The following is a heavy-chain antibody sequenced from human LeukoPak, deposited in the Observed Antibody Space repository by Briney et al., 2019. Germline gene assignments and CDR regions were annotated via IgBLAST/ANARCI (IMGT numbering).Heavy chain of an antibody. CDR3: ARDPYCGGDCYPDAFDI. Sequence: GGSLTLSCVASGFTFGGYTINWVRVAPGKGLEWVSSISSSVNMYFAESVKGRFTISRDSARNSVSLQLNSLRVEDTAVDYCARDPYCGGDCYPDAFDIWGQGTMVTVSS. D-gene: IGHD2-21*02. CDR1: GFTFGGYT. V-gene: IGHV3-21*01. J-gene: IGHJ3*02. CDR2: ISSSVNM.